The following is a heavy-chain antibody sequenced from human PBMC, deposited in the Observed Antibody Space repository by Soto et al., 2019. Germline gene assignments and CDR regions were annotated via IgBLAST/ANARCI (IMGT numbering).Heavy chain of an antibody. J-gene: IGHJ6*02. Sequence: GGSLRLSCAASGFAVNSNYINWVRQAPGKGLEWVSIIYFAGDTFYADSVKGRFSISRDNSKNTVYLQMNSLRAEDTAVYYCAKDRYCSGGFCYGMDVWGQGTTVTVSS. CDR3: AKDRYCSGGFCYGMDV. CDR2: IYFAGDT. CDR1: GFAVNSNY. V-gene: IGHV3-53*01. D-gene: IGHD2-15*01.